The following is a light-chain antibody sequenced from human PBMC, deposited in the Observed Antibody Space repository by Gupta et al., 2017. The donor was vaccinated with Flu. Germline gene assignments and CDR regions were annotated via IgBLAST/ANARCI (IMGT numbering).Light chain of an antibody. CDR2: LGS. J-gene: IGKJ1*01. V-gene: IGKV2-28*01. CDR3: MQALQTPPWT. CDR1: QSLLHSNGYNY. Sequence: DIVMTQSPLSLPVTPGEPASISCRSSQSLLHSNGYNYLDWYLQKPGQSPQLLIYLGSNRAAGVTDRFSGSGSGRDFTLKISRVEAEDVGVYYCMQALQTPPWTFGQGTKVEIK.